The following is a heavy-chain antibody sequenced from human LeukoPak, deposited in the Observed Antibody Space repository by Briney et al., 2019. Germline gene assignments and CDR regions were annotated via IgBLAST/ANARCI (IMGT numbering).Heavy chain of an antibody. CDR3: ASRTPAWYFDQ. CDR1: GGSISPYH. Sequence: SETLSLTCTVSGGSISPYHWIWIRQPAGRGLEWIGRMLTSGSANYNPSLKSRVSISVDRSKNQFSLKLTSVTAADTAVYYCASRTPAWYFDQWGQGSLVTVSS. J-gene: IGHJ4*02. V-gene: IGHV4-4*07. CDR2: MLTSGSA.